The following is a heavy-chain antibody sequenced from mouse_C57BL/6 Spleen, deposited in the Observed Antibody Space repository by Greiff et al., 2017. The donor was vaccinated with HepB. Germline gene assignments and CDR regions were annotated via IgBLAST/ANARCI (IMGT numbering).Heavy chain of an antibody. Sequence: QVQLQQPGAELVKPGASVKLSCKASGYTFTSYWMHWVKQRPGRGLEWIGRIDPNSGGTKYNEKFKSKATLTVDKPSSTAYMQLSSLTSEDSAVYYCARDWGTTVVAKDWYFDVWGTGTTVTVSS. D-gene: IGHD1-1*01. V-gene: IGHV1-72*01. CDR3: ARDWGTTVVAKDWYFDV. CDR2: IDPNSGGT. CDR1: GYTFTSYW. J-gene: IGHJ1*03.